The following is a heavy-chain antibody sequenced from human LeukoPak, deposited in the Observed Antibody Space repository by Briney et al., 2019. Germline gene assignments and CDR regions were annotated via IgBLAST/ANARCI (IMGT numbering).Heavy chain of an antibody. J-gene: IGHJ5*02. D-gene: IGHD6-13*01. V-gene: IGHV3-21*01. CDR3: VRAVRHGSSLNWFDP. CDR2: ISSSSSYI. CDR1: GFTFSSYS. Sequence: PGGSLRLSCAASGFTFSSYSMNWVRQAPGKGLEWVSSISSSSSYIYYADSVKGRFTISRDNAKNSLYLQMNSLRAEDTAVYYCVRAVRHGSSLNWFDPWGQGTLVTVSS.